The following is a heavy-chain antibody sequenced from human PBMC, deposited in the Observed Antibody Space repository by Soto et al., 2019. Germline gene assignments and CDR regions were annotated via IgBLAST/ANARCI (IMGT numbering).Heavy chain of an antibody. J-gene: IGHJ4*02. Sequence: QVQLVQSGAEVEKPGASVKVSCNASGYTFTGYYMHWVRQAPGQGLEWMGWINPNSGGTNYAQKFQGRVTMTRDTSISTAYMELSRLRSDDTAVYYCARARDCSSTSCYLFDYWGQGTLVTVSS. CDR2: INPNSGGT. V-gene: IGHV1-2*02. CDR3: ARARDCSSTSCYLFDY. D-gene: IGHD2-2*01. CDR1: GYTFTGYY.